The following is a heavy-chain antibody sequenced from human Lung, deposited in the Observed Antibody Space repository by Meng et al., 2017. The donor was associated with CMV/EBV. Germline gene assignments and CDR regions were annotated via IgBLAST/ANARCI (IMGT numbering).Heavy chain of an antibody. CDR3: ARDCHPEGGYPSDAFDI. J-gene: IGHJ3*02. CDR2: INSDGSST. Sequence: ETLSLXCAASGFTFSSYWMHWVRQAPGKGLVWVSRINSDGSSTSYADSVKGRFTISRDNAKNTLYLQMNSLRAEDTAVYYCARDCHPEGGYPSDAFDIWGQGTMVXVSS. CDR1: GFTFSSYW. V-gene: IGHV3-74*01. D-gene: IGHD3-22*01.